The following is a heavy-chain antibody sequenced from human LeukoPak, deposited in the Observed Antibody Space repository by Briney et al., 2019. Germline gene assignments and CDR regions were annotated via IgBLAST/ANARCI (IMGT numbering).Heavy chain of an antibody. Sequence: GASVKVSCKTSGYTFTGYYIHWVRQAPGQGLEWMGWISPDNGDTNYAQKFQGRVTMTRDTSISTAYMELSRLKYDDTAVYYCSRRMAVAATFDYWGQGTPVTVSS. J-gene: IGHJ4*02. D-gene: IGHD6-19*01. CDR1: GYTFTGYY. CDR3: SRRMAVAATFDY. V-gene: IGHV1-2*02. CDR2: ISPDNGDT.